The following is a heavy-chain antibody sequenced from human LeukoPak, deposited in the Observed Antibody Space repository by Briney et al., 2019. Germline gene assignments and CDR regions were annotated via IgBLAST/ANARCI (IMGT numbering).Heavy chain of an antibody. Sequence: RSSETLSLTCTVSGGSISGYYWTWIRQPPGKGLEWIGNIYYSGSTYYNPSLKSRVTISVDTSKNQFSLKLSSVTAADTAVYYCARDTHLDYWGQGTLVTVSS. D-gene: IGHD2-2*02. CDR3: ARDTHLDY. V-gene: IGHV4-59*04. CDR1: GGSISGYY. J-gene: IGHJ4*02. CDR2: IYYSGST.